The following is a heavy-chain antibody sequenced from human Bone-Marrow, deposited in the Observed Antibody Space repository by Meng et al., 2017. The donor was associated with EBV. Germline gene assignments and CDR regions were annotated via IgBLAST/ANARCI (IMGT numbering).Heavy chain of an antibody. Sequence: QFTLVQSGVEVKKPGASVKVSCKASGYTFTSYAMHWVRQAPGQRLEWMGWINAGNGNTKYSQKFQGRVTITRDTSASTAYMELSSLRSEDTAVYYCARAPPLWFGELLSLYYWGQGTLVTVSS. J-gene: IGHJ4*02. V-gene: IGHV1-3*01. D-gene: IGHD3-10*01. CDR2: INAGNGNT. CDR3: ARAPPLWFGELLSLYY. CDR1: GYTFTSYA.